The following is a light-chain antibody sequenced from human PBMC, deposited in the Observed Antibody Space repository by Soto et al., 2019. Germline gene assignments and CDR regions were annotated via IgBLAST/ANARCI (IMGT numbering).Light chain of an antibody. J-gene: IGKJ4*01. CDR3: QEYNGNSGLT. Sequence: DIQMTQSPSTLSASVGDRVTITCRASQIIRSWLAWYQQKPGKAPELLIYSASGLESGVPSRFSGSGSGTEFTLTISSLQPDDFANYYCQEYNGNSGLTFGGGTKVEIK. CDR1: QIIRSW. CDR2: SAS. V-gene: IGKV1-5*03.